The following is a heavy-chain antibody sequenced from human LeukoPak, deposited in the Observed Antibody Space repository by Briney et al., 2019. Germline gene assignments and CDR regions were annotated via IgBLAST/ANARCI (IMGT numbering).Heavy chain of an antibody. CDR3: ARAQRGYSGYVDY. CDR1: GFTFSSYG. CDR2: IKQDGSEK. J-gene: IGHJ4*02. D-gene: IGHD5-12*01. V-gene: IGHV3-7*01. Sequence: GGSLRLSCAASGFTFSSYGMSWVRQAPGKGLEWVANIKQDGSEKYYVDSVKGRFTISRDNAKNSLYLQMNSLRAEDTAVYYCARAQRGYSGYVDYGGQGTVVTVSS.